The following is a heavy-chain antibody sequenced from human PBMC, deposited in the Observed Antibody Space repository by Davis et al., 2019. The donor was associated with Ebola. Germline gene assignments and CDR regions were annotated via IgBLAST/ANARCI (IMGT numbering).Heavy chain of an antibody. D-gene: IGHD2-8*01. CDR2: ISYDGSNK. Sequence: GESLKISCAASGFTFSSYGMHWVRQAPGKGLEWVAVISYDGSNKYYADSVKGRFTISRDNSKNTLYLQMNSLRPEDTAVYYCAKAFMYGGDYWGQGTLVTVSS. V-gene: IGHV3-30*18. J-gene: IGHJ4*02. CDR1: GFTFSSYG. CDR3: AKAFMYGGDY.